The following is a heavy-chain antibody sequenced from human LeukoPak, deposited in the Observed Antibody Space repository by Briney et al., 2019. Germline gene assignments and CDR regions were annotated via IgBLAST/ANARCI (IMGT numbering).Heavy chain of an antibody. D-gene: IGHD6-13*01. CDR3: AGSSSWYRQGDY. V-gene: IGHV3-23*01. Sequence: PGGSLRLSCAASGFTLSSYVMSWVRQAPGKGLEWVSAISGSGGSTYYADSVKGRFTISRDNSKNTLYVQMNSLRAEDTAVYYCAGSSSWYRQGDYWGQGTLVNVSS. CDR1: GFTLSSYV. J-gene: IGHJ4*02. CDR2: ISGSGGST.